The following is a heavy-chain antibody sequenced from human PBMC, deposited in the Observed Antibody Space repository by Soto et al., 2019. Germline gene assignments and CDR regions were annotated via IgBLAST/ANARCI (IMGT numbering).Heavy chain of an antibody. D-gene: IGHD2-2*01. CDR2: ISSSSSTI. J-gene: IGHJ6*03. CDR3: ARDEAVVVPAAIGYYYYMDV. Sequence: PGGSLRLSCAASGFTFSSYSMNWVRQAPGKGLEWVSYISSSSSTICYADSVEGRFTISRDNAKNSLYLQMNSLRAEDTAVYYCARDEAVVVPAAIGYYYYMDVWGKGTTVTVSS. CDR1: GFTFSSYS. V-gene: IGHV3-48*01.